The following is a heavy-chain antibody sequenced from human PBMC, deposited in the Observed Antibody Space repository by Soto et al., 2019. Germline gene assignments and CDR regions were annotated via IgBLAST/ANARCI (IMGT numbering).Heavy chain of an antibody. J-gene: IGHJ6*02. CDR3: ARDTLGGRGIGMDV. CDR1: GFTFSSYG. V-gene: IGHV3-33*01. Sequence: GGSLRLSCAASGFTFSSYGMHWVRQAPGKGLEWVAVIWYDGSNKYYADSVKGRFTISRDDSKNTLYLQMNSLRAEDTAVYYCARDTLGGRGIGMDVWGQGTTVTVSS. CDR2: IWYDGSNK. D-gene: IGHD1-26*01.